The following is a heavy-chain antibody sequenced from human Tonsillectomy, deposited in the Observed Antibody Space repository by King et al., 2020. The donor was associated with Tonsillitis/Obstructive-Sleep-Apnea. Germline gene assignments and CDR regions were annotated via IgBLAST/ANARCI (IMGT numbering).Heavy chain of an antibody. Sequence: VQLVQSGAEVKKPGASVKVSCKVSGYTLTELSMHWVRQAPGKGLEWMGGFDPEDGETIYAQKFQGRVTMTEDTSTGTAYMELSSLRSEDTAVYYCATTFHEQQLVPDTYYFDYWGQGTLVTVSS. V-gene: IGHV1-24*01. CDR1: GYTLTELS. CDR2: FDPEDGET. CDR3: ATTFHEQQLVPDTYYFDY. D-gene: IGHD6-13*01. J-gene: IGHJ4*02.